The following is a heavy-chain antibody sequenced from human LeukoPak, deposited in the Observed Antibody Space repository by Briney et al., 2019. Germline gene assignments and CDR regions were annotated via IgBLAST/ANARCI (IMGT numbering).Heavy chain of an antibody. Sequence: GGSLRLSCAASEFTFSSYSMNWVRQAPGKGLEWVSSISSSSSYISHADSVKGRFTISRDNAKNSLYLQMNSLRADDTAVFFFKQKTAYEILTGYAPYYFDYWGQGTLVTVSS. CDR2: ISSSSSYI. CDR3: KQKTAYEILTGYAPYYFDY. J-gene: IGHJ4*02. D-gene: IGHD3-9*01. V-gene: IGHV3-21*01. CDR1: EFTFSSYS.